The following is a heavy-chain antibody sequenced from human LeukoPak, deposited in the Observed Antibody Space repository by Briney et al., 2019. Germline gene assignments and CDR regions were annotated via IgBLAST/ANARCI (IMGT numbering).Heavy chain of an antibody. V-gene: IGHV3-33*01. CDR3: ARAVGPFDI. CDR1: GFTFSTYG. J-gene: IGHJ3*02. Sequence: PGGSLRLSCAASGFTFSTYGMHWVRQAPGKGLEWVAVIWFDGSIKCYADSVKGRFTISRDNSKNTLYLQMNSLRAEDTAVYYCARAVGPFDIWGQGTIVIVSS. CDR2: IWFDGSIK.